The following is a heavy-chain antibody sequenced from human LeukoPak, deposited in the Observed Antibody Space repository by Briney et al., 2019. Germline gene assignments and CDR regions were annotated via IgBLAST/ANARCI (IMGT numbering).Heavy chain of an antibody. CDR2: MNPNSGNT. D-gene: IGHD3-10*01. CDR1: GYTFTSYD. CDR3: ARARRRSGSYYRGFDY. V-gene: IGHV1-8*01. J-gene: IGHJ4*02. Sequence: GASVKVPCKVSGYTFTSYDINWVRQATGQGLEWMGWMNPNSGNTGYAQKFQGRVTMTRNTSISTAYMELSSLRSEDTAVYYCARARRRSGSYYRGFDYWGQGTLVTVSS.